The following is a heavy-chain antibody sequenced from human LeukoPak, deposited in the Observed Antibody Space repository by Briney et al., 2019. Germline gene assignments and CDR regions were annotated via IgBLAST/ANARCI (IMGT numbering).Heavy chain of an antibody. J-gene: IGHJ3*02. V-gene: IGHV1-2*02. CDR2: VNPNRGGT. CDR3: ATYYYDSSGYDAFDI. D-gene: IGHD3-22*01. Sequence: ASVNVSCKASGYTFTGYYMHWVRQAPGQGLEWMGWVNPNRGGTNYAQKFQGRVTMTRDTSISTAYMELSRLRSDDTAVYYCATYYYDSSGYDAFDIWGQGTMVTVSS. CDR1: GYTFTGYY.